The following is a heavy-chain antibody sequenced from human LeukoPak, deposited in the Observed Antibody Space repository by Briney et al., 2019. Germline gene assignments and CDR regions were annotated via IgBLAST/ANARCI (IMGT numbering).Heavy chain of an antibody. V-gene: IGHV1-18*01. J-gene: IGHJ4*02. CDR2: ISGYNGNT. CDR3: ARSRLGTITAGPFDY. CDR1: GYTFSSYG. D-gene: IGHD5-12*01. Sequence: ASVKVSCKASGYTFSSYGIAWVRQAPGQGLEWMGWISGYNGNTNYAQKLQGRVSMTTDTSTTTAYMELRRLTSDDTALYYCARSRLGTITAGPFDYWGQGTLVTVSS.